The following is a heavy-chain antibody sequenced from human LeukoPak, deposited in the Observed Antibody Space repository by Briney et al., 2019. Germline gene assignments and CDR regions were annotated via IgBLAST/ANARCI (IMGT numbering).Heavy chain of an antibody. Sequence: SETLSLTCAVSGGSISSSNWWSWVRQPPGKGLEWIGEIYHSGSTNYNPSLKSRVTISVDKSKNQFSLKLSSVTAADTAVYYCAKNYDVLTGYSHWGQGTLVTVSS. CDR3: AKNYDVLTGYSH. D-gene: IGHD3-9*01. CDR1: GGSISSSNW. V-gene: IGHV4-4*02. J-gene: IGHJ1*01. CDR2: IYHSGST.